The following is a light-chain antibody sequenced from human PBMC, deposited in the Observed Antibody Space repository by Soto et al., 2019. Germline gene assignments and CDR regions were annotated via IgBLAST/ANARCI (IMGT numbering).Light chain of an antibody. V-gene: IGKV1-5*01. CDR2: DAS. Sequence: IQMTQSPSTLSASVGDRVSITCRASQSISSWLAWYQQKPGKAPKLLIYDASSLESGVPSRFSGSGSGAEFTLTISSLQPEDFATYYCQQANSFPLTFGGGTKVDTK. J-gene: IGKJ4*01. CDR3: QQANSFPLT. CDR1: QSISSW.